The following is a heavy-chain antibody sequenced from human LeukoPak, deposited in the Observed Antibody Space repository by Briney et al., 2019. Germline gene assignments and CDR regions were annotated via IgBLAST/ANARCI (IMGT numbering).Heavy chain of an antibody. V-gene: IGHV4-38-2*02. CDR2: IYHSGST. D-gene: IGHD3-22*01. CDR1: GYSISSGYY. J-gene: IGHJ4*02. CDR3: ARLWYYDSSGYHFDY. Sequence: PSETLSLTCTVSGYSISSGYYWGWIRPPPGKGLEWIGSIYHSGSTYCNPSLKSRVTISVDTSKNQFSLKLSSVTAAYTAVYYCARLWYYDSSGYHFDYWGQGTLVTVSS.